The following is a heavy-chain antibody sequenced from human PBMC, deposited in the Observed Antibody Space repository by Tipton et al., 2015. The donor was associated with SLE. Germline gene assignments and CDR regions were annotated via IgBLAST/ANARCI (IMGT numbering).Heavy chain of an antibody. J-gene: IGHJ6*02. CDR1: DGAFSGYY. CDR2: IYRSGTA. D-gene: IGHD3-10*01. V-gene: IGHV4-34*10. CDR3: ARQRLRLLSPLDA. Sequence: TLSLTCAVHDGAFSGYYWSWIRQSPGKGLEWIGSIYRSGTAYYNPSLKSRVTMSVDTSKHQFSLELTSVTAADTAVYFCARQRLRLLSPLDAWGQGTTVIVSS.